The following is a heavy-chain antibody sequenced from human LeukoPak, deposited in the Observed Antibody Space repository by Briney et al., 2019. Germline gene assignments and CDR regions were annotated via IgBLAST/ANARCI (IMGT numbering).Heavy chain of an antibody. D-gene: IGHD3-10*01. Sequence: SETLSLTCAVYGGSFSGYYWSWIRQPPGKGLEWIGEINHGGSTNYNPSLKSRVTISVDTSKKQFSLKLSSATAADTAVYYCARAIRGVMIVYYYYGLDVWGQGTTVTVSS. CDR1: GGSFSGYY. CDR3: ARAIRGVMIVYYYYGLDV. V-gene: IGHV4-34*01. CDR2: INHGGST. J-gene: IGHJ6*02.